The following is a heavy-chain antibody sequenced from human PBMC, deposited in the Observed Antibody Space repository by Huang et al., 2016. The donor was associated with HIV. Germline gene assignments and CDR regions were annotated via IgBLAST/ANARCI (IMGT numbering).Heavy chain of an antibody. CDR3: ARALLLFGLGSPLDF. CDR1: GYTFTTYH. D-gene: IGHD3-10*01. V-gene: IGHV1-46*01. Sequence: QVQLVQSGAEVKKPGASVKLSCKASGYTFTTYHMHWVRQAPGEGLGWRVTSNPSGARTRDAQTFQGRVTRTSDTSTSTVYMELSSLTPEDTAVYYCARALLLFGLGSPLDFWGQGSLVTVSS. CDR2: SNPSGART. J-gene: IGHJ4*02.